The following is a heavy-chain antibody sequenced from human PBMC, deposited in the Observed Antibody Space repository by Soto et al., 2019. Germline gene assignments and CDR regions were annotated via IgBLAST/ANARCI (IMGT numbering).Heavy chain of an antibody. V-gene: IGHV1-46*01. CDR2: INPSGGST. Sequence: GASVKVSCKASGYTFTSYYMHWVRQAPGQGLEWMGIINPSGGSTSYAQKFQGRVTMTRDTSTSTVYMELSSLRSEDTAVYYCARDNFPYGTVVRETQSGSHAFDIWGQGTMVTVS. D-gene: IGHD2-15*01. CDR3: ARDNFPYGTVVRETQSGSHAFDI. CDR1: GYTFTSYY. J-gene: IGHJ3*02.